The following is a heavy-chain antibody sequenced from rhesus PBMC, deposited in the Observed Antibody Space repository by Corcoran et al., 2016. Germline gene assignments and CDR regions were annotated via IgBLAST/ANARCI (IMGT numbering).Heavy chain of an antibody. J-gene: IGHJ4*01. CDR3: ATVSLFDY. Sequence: VQLQESGPGLVKPSETLSLTCTVFGASRSSNWWSWIRQPPGKGLEWIGELNGNRGSTHSTPSPKSRGTISKSASKTQFSLKLSSVTSADPAVYYCATVSLFDYWGQGVLVTVSS. CDR1: GASRSSNW. CDR2: LNGNRGST. V-gene: IGHV4-80*01.